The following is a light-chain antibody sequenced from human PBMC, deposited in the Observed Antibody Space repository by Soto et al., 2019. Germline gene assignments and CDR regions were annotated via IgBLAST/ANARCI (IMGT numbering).Light chain of an antibody. CDR1: SSDVANYNY. CDR3: CSYAGSYTEV. J-gene: IGLJ1*01. CDR2: DVS. V-gene: IGLV2-11*01. Sequence: QSALTQPRSVSGSPGQSVTLSCTGTSSDVANYNYVSWYQQHPGKVPKLMIYDVSKRPSGVPDRFSGSKSGNTASLTISGLQAEDEADYYCCSYAGSYTEVFGTGTKLTVL.